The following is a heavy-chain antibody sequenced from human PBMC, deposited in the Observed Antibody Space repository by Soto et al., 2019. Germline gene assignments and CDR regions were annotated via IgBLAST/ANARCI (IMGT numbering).Heavy chain of an antibody. Sequence: QLQLQESGPGLVKPSETLSLTCTVSGGSISSSSYYWGWIRQPPGKGLEWIGSIYYSGSTYYNPSLKSRVPISVDTSKNQFSLKLSSVTAADTAVYYCARRGAYLEYFQHWGQGTLVTVSS. J-gene: IGHJ1*01. CDR1: GGSISSSSYY. V-gene: IGHV4-39*01. CDR3: ARRGAYLEYFQH. CDR2: IYYSGST. D-gene: IGHD3-16*02.